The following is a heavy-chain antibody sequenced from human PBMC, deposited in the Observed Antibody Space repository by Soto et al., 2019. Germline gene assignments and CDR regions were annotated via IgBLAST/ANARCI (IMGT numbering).Heavy chain of an antibody. D-gene: IGHD3-3*01. CDR3: ARDPMKSRITIFGVVTTYYYYYGMDV. Sequence: QVQLVESGGGVVQPGRSLRLSCAASGFTFSSYGMHWVRQAPGKGLEWVAVIWYDGSNKYYADSVKGRFTISRDNSKNSLYLRMNSLRAEDKAVYYCARDPMKSRITIFGVVTTYYYYYGMDVWGQGTTVTVSS. V-gene: IGHV3-33*01. CDR2: IWYDGSNK. CDR1: GFTFSSYG. J-gene: IGHJ6*02.